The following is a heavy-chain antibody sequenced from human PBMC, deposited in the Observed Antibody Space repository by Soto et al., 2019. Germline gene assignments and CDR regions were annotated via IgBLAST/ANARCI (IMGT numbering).Heavy chain of an antibody. J-gene: IGHJ6*02. CDR3: ARPHVVPAAMGGYYYYGMDV. CDR1: GYSFTSYW. V-gene: IGHV5-51*01. CDR2: IYPGDSDT. Sequence: EVQLVQSGAEVKKPGESLKISCKGSGYSFTSYWIGWVRQMPGKGLEWMGIIYPGDSDTRSSPSFQGQVTISADKSISTAYLQWSSLKASDTAMYYCARPHVVPAAMGGYYYYGMDVWGQGTTVTVSS. D-gene: IGHD2-2*01.